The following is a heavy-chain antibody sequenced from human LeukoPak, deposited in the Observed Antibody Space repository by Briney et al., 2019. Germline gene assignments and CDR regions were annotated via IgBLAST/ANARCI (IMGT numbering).Heavy chain of an antibody. J-gene: IGHJ4*02. CDR1: GCSIGSGRYY. V-gene: IGHV4-39*01. Sequence: SETLSLTCIVSGCSIGSGRYYWAWIRQPPGKGLEGIGSIYNTWSTSYNPSLKSRVNVSVDTSKNLFSLRLSSVTAAETAVYYCARNITSVIPAGYFDYWGQGTLVTVSS. D-gene: IGHD2-2*01. CDR2: IYNTWST. CDR3: ARNITSVIPAGYFDY.